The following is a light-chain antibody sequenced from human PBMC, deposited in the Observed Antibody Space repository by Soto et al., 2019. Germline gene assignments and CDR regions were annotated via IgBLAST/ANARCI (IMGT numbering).Light chain of an antibody. CDR2: GNN. CDR1: SSNIGAGYD. CDR3: QSYDSILSGSV. Sequence: QSVLTQPPSESGAPGQRVTISCTGSSSNIGAGYDVHWYQQVPGTAPKLLIYGNNNRPSGVPDRFSGSKSGTSASLTITGLQAEDEADYYCQSYDSILSGSVFGGGTKLTVL. V-gene: IGLV1-40*01. J-gene: IGLJ2*01.